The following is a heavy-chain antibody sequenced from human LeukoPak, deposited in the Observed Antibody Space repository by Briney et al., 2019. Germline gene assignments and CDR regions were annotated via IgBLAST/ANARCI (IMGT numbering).Heavy chain of an antibody. D-gene: IGHD2-15*01. J-gene: IGHJ4*02. V-gene: IGHV3-7*01. CDR1: GFTFSNHW. Sequence: GGSLRLSCAASGFTFSNHWMSWVRQAPGKGLEWVAHIKQDGSERNYVDSVKGRFTISRDNAKNSLYLQMNSLRAEDTAVYYCATENYGSLAGWGQGTLVTVSS. CDR2: IKQDGSER. CDR3: ATENYGSLAG.